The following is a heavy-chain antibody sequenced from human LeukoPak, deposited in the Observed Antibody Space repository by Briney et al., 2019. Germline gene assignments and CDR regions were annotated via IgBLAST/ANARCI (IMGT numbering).Heavy chain of an antibody. CDR1: GYTFTSYG. V-gene: IGHV1-18*01. D-gene: IGHD3-22*01. J-gene: IGHJ4*02. CDR2: ISAYNGNT. Sequence: ASVKVSCKASGYTFTSYGISWVRQAPGQGLEWMGWISAYNGNTNYAQKLQGRVTMTRDTSISTAYMELTRLRSDDTAVYYCARGYYDSSAYYSADYWGQGTLVTVSS. CDR3: ARGYYDSSAYYSADY.